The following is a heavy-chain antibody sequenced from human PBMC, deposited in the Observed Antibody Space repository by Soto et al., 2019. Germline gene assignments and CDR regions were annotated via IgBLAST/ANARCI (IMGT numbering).Heavy chain of an antibody. Sequence: SETLSLTCTVSGGSISSSSYYWGWIRQPPGKGLEWIGSIYYSGSTYYNPSLKSRVTISVDTSKNQFSLKLSSVTAADTAVYYCARTTSSIAAPNWFDPWGQGTLVTVSS. CDR2: IYYSGST. V-gene: IGHV4-39*01. J-gene: IGHJ5*02. CDR1: GGSISSSSYY. CDR3: ARTTSSIAAPNWFDP. D-gene: IGHD6-6*01.